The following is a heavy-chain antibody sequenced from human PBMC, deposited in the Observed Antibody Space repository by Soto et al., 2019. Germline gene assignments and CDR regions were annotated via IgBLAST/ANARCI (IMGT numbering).Heavy chain of an antibody. V-gene: IGHV1-69*02. CDR3: AKGSSWCKFDY. CDR1: GGTFSSYT. J-gene: IGHJ4*02. CDR2: IIPILGIA. D-gene: IGHD6-13*01. Sequence: QVQLVQSGAEVKKPGSSVKVSCKASGGTFSSYTISWVRQAPGQGLEWMGRIIPILGIANYAQKFQGRVTITADKSTSKAYMELSSLRSEDTAVYYCAKGSSWCKFDYRGQGSLVTVSS.